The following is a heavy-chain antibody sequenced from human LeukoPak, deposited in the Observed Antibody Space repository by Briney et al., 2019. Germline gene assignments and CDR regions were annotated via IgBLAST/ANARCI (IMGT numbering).Heavy chain of an antibody. Sequence: SETLSLTCTVSGGSISSYYWSWLRQPAGKGLEWIRRIYTSGSTNYNPSLKSRVTMSVDTSKNQFSLKLSSVTAADTAVYYCARELSWFGELEVNFDYWGQGTLVTVSS. CDR3: ARELSWFGELEVNFDY. J-gene: IGHJ4*02. CDR1: GGSISSYY. CDR2: IYTSGST. D-gene: IGHD3-10*01. V-gene: IGHV4-4*07.